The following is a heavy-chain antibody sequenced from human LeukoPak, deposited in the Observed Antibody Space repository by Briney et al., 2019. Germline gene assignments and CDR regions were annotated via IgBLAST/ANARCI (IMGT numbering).Heavy chain of an antibody. D-gene: IGHD2-15*01. J-gene: IGHJ4*02. V-gene: IGHV4-34*01. CDR1: SGSFSDYY. CDR3: ARTLGYCNGGSCPPGY. Sequence: SETLSLTCAVYSGSFSDYYWSWIRQPPGKGLEWIGEINHSGNTNYNPSLKSRLTISVDTSKNQFSLKLNSVTAADTAVYYCARTLGYCNGGSCPPGYWGQGSLVTVSS. CDR2: INHSGNT.